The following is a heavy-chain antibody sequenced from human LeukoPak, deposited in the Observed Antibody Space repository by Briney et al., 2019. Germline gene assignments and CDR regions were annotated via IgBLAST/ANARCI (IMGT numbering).Heavy chain of an antibody. CDR1: GFTFSSYS. J-gene: IGHJ4*02. Sequence: GGSLRLSCAASGFTFSSYSMNWVRQALGKGLEWVSYISSSSSTIYYADSVKGRFTISRDNAKNSLYLQMNSLRDEDTAVYYCARDAHDYGDYGGDYWGQGTLVTVSS. CDR3: ARDAHDYGDYGGDY. D-gene: IGHD4-17*01. V-gene: IGHV3-48*02. CDR2: ISSSSSTI.